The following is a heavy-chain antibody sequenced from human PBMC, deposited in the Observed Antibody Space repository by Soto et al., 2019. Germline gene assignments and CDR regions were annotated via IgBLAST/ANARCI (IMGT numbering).Heavy chain of an antibody. J-gene: IGHJ6*02. V-gene: IGHV3-15*01. CDR2: IKSKTDGGTT. D-gene: IGHD5-18*01. Sequence: PGGSLRLSCAASGFTFSNGWMSWVRQAPGKGLEWVGRIKSKTDGGTTDYAAPVKGRFTISRDDSKNTLYLQMNSLKTEDTAVYYCTTDQDTAMVPYYYYGMDVWGQGTTVTV. CDR3: TTDQDTAMVPYYYYGMDV. CDR1: GFTFSNGW.